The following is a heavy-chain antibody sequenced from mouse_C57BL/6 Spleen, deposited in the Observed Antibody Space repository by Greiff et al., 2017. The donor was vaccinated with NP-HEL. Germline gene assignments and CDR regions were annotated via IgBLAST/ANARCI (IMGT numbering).Heavy chain of an antibody. CDR2: IYPGSGST. CDR3: ARRGDYDYDGVGAY. J-gene: IGHJ3*01. CDR1: GYTFTSYW. D-gene: IGHD2-4*01. V-gene: IGHV1-55*01. Sequence: VQLQQPGAELVKPGASVKMSCKASGYTFTSYWITWVKQRPGQGLEWIGDIYPGSGSTNYNEKFKSKATLTVDTSSSTAYMQLSSLTSEDSAVYYCARRGDYDYDGVGAYWGQGTLVTVSA.